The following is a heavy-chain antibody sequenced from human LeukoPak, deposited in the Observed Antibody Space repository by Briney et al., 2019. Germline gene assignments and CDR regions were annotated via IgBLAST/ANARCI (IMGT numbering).Heavy chain of an antibody. J-gene: IGHJ4*02. CDR1: GFTFSSYG. Sequence: PGGSLRLSCAASGFTFSSYGMHWVRQAPGKGLEWVAFIRYDGSNKYYADSVKGRFTISRDNSKNTLHLQMNSLRAEDTAVYYCAKDDEYSSSSPDYWGQGTLVTVSS. D-gene: IGHD6-6*01. CDR2: IRYDGSNK. V-gene: IGHV3-30*02. CDR3: AKDDEYSSSSPDY.